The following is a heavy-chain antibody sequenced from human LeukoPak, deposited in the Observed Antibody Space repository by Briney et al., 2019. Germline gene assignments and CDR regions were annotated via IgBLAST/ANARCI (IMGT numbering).Heavy chain of an antibody. D-gene: IGHD3-10*01. CDR2: IYYSGST. Sequence: SETLSLTCTVSGGSISSSSYYWGWIRQPPGKGLEWIGSIYYSGSTYYNPSLKSRVTISVDTSKNQFSLKLSSVTAADTAVYYCARDGTSSGSYYNVSSPPRPRPFDYWGQGTLVTVSS. V-gene: IGHV4-39*07. CDR3: ARDGTSSGSYYNVSSPPRPRPFDY. J-gene: IGHJ4*02. CDR1: GGSISSSSYY.